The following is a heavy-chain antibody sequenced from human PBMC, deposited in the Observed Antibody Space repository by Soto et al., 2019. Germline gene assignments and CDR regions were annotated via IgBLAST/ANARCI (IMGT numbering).Heavy chain of an antibody. D-gene: IGHD4-17*01. J-gene: IGHJ6*02. CDR3: AKDPRDYGDYTYYYYYGMDV. CDR1: GFTFSSYA. CDR2: ISGSGGST. Sequence: GGSLRLACAASGFTFSSYAMSWVRQAPGKGLEWVSAISGSGGSTYYADSVKGRFTISRDNSKNTLYLQMNSLRAEDTAVYYCAKDPRDYGDYTYYYYYGMDVWGQGTTVTVSS. V-gene: IGHV3-23*01.